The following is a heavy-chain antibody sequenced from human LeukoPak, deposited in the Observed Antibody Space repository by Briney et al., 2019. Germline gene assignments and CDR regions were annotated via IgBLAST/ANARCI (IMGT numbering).Heavy chain of an antibody. CDR3: ARHDSSSWYYFDY. Sequence: SETLSLTCAVYGGSFSGYYWSWIRQPPGKGLEWIGEINHSGSTNYNPSLKSRVTISVDTSKNQFSLKLSSVTAADTAVYYRARHDSSSWYYFDYWGQGTLVTVSS. D-gene: IGHD6-13*01. CDR2: INHSGST. J-gene: IGHJ4*02. CDR1: GGSFSGYY. V-gene: IGHV4-34*01.